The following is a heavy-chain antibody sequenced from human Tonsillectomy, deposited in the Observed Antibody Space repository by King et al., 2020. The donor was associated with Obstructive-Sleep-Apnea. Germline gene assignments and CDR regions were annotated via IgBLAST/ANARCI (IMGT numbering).Heavy chain of an antibody. V-gene: IGHV3-33*01. J-gene: IGHJ4*02. CDR3: ARDPRLVPYYFDY. CDR2: IWYDGSNK. D-gene: IGHD6-19*01. CDR1: GFTFSSYG. Sequence: VQLVESGGGVVQPGRSLRLSCAASGFTFSSYGMHWVSQAPGKGLGWVAVIWYDGSNKYYADSVKGRFTISRDNSKNTLYLQMNSQRAEDTAVYYCARDPRLVPYYFDYWGQGTLVTVSS.